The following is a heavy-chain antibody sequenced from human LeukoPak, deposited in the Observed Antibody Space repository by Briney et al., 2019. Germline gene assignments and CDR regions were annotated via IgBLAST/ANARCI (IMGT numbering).Heavy chain of an antibody. Sequence: SQTLSLTCTVSGVSISSGDYYWSWIRQPPGKGLEWIGYMYYSGSTYYNPSLKSRVTVSADTSKNQFSLKLSSVTAADTAVYYCARPYYYDSRIDPRGQGTLVTVSS. J-gene: IGHJ5*02. V-gene: IGHV4-30-4*01. CDR2: MYYSGST. D-gene: IGHD3-22*01. CDR1: GVSISSGDYY. CDR3: ARPYYYDSRIDP.